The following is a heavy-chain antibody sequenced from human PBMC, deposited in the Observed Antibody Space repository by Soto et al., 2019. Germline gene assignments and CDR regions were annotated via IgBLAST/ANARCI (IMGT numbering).Heavy chain of an antibody. CDR3: ARGALCSTTNCFGSGAFDI. CDR2: ISNSGTYI. J-gene: IGHJ3*02. D-gene: IGHD2-2*01. V-gene: IGHV3-21*01. CDR1: GFTFSRYN. Sequence: EVQLVDSGGGLVKPGESLRLSCAVSGFTFSRYNMNWVRQAPGKGLEWDSSISNSGTYIYYADPVQGRFTISRDNAKNSLYLQMNSLRAEDTAVYYCARGALCSTTNCFGSGAFDIWGQGTMVTVSS.